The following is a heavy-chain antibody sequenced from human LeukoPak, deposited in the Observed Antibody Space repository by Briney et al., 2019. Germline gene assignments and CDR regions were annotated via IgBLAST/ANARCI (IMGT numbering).Heavy chain of an antibody. J-gene: IGHJ4*02. Sequence: SVKVSCKASGGTFSSYAISWVRQAPGQGLEWMGGIIPIFGTANYAQKFQGRVTITADESTSTAYMELSSLRAEDTAVYYCARVAGDCSSTSCNGYFDYWGQGXLXTVSS. CDR1: GGTFSSYA. D-gene: IGHD2-2*01. CDR3: ARVAGDCSSTSCNGYFDY. V-gene: IGHV1-69*13. CDR2: IIPIFGTA.